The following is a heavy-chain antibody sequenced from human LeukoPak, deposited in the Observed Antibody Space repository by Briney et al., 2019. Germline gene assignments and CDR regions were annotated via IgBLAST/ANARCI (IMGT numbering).Heavy chain of an antibody. J-gene: IGHJ5*02. Sequence: ASVKVSCKASGYTFTSYGISWVRQAPGQGLEWMGWISAYNGNTNYAQKLQGRVTMTTDTSTSTAYMELRSLRFDDTAVYYCARDRKRRQQLPNWFDPWGQGTLVTVSS. CDR3: ARDRKRRQQLPNWFDP. D-gene: IGHD6-13*01. CDR1: GYTFTSYG. V-gene: IGHV1-18*01. CDR2: ISAYNGNT.